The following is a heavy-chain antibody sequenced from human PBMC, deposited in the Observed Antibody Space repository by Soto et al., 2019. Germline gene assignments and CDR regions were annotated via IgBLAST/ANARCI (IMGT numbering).Heavy chain of an antibody. J-gene: IGHJ5*02. V-gene: IGHV4-59*01. CDR2: IYYSGST. CDR1: GGSISSYY. CDR3: ARGEYSSSWYSYNWFDP. Sequence: PSETLSLTCTVPGGSISSYYWSWIRQPPGKGLEWIGYIYYSGSTNYNPSLKSRVTISVDTSKNQFSLKLSSVTAADTAVYYCARGEYSSSWYSYNWFDPWGQGTLVTVSS. D-gene: IGHD6-13*01.